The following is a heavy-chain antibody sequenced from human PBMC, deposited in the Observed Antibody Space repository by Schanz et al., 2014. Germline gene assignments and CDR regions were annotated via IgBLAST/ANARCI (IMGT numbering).Heavy chain of an antibody. V-gene: IGHV3-23*04. CDR1: GFIFSNSW. CDR2: LTGSGGGT. Sequence: EVQLVESGGGLVQPGGSLRLSCAASGFIFSNSWMSWVRQAPGKGLEWVSSLTGSGGGTYYADPVKGRFTISRDNSKNTLYLQMNSLRAEDTAVYYCVKDDRGDVVVVAANYWGQGAQVIVSS. J-gene: IGHJ4*02. CDR3: VKDDRGDVVVVAANY. D-gene: IGHD2-15*01.